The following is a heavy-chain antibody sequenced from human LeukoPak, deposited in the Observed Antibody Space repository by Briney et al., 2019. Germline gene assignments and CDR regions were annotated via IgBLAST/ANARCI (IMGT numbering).Heavy chain of an antibody. Sequence: GASVKVSCKASGGSFSTYGITWVRQGRGQGREWMGRIIPIYGAENYAQKFQGRVTVTADKSTTTAYMELRGLRSEDTAVYYCARDYDSSGPQKNYFDNWGQGVLVAVSS. V-gene: IGHV1-69*06. CDR2: IIPIYGAE. CDR3: ARDYDSSGPQKNYFDN. CDR1: GGSFSTYG. J-gene: IGHJ4*02. D-gene: IGHD3-22*01.